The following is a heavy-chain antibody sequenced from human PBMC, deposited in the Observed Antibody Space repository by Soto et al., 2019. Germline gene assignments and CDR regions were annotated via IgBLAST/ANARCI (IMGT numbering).Heavy chain of an antibody. CDR1: GGSISSDY. CDR3: ARCSGGSCYSSRRGAFDI. J-gene: IGHJ3*02. D-gene: IGHD2-15*01. CDR2: IYYSGST. V-gene: IGHV4-59*01. Sequence: SETLSLTCTVSGGSISSDYWSWIRQPPGKGLEWIGYIYYSGSTNYNPSLKSRGTISVDTSKNQFSLKLSSVTAADTAVYYCARCSGGSCYSSRRGAFDIWGQGTMVTVSS.